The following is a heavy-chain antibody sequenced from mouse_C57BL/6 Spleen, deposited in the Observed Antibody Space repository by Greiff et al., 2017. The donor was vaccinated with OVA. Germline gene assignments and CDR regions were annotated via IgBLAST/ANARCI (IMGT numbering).Heavy chain of an antibody. D-gene: IGHD1-1*01. J-gene: IGHJ2*01. CDR3: ARTTGVAPGY. Sequence: QVQLQQPGAELVKPGASVKLSCKASGYTFTSYWMQWVKQRPGQGLEWIGEIDPSDSCTNYNQKFKGKATLTVDTSSSTAYIQLSSLTSEDSAVYYCARTTGVAPGYWDRGTTLRVST. CDR1: GYTFTSYW. V-gene: IGHV1-50*01. CDR2: IDPSDSCT.